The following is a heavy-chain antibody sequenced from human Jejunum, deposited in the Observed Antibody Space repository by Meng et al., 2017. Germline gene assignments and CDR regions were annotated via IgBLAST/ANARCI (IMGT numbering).Heavy chain of an antibody. Sequence: SETLSLTCTVSGVSMNSGSYYWSWIRQPAGKEPEWIGRIYSSGSINYNPSLESRVTMSVDTSKNQFSLRLSSVTAADTAVYYCARVKTYYGMDVWGQGTTVTVSS. CDR3: ARVKTYYGMDV. V-gene: IGHV4-61*02. CDR2: IYSSGSI. J-gene: IGHJ6*02. CDR1: GVSMNSGSYY.